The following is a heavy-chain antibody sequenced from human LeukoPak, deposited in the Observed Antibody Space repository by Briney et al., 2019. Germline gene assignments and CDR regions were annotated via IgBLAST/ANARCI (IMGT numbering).Heavy chain of an antibody. J-gene: IGHJ4*02. D-gene: IGHD3-9*01. CDR1: GFTFSSYA. Sequence: PGGSLSLSCAASGFTFSSYAMSWVRQAPGKGLGWVSAISGSGGSPYYAVSVMGRFTISRDKSKYTLYLQMNRLRAEDTAVYYCAKTPGPYDILTGYYTYTGYFDYWGQGTLVTVSS. CDR3: AKTPGPYDILTGYYTYTGYFDY. CDR2: ISGSGGSP. V-gene: IGHV3-23*01.